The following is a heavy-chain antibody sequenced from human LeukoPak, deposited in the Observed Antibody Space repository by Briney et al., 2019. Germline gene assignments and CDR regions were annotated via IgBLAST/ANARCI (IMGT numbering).Heavy chain of an antibody. J-gene: IGHJ6*02. Sequence: GGSLRLSCAASGFTFSSYAMSWVRQAPGKGLEWVSGISGSGGSTYYADSVKGRFTISRDNSKNTLYLQMNSLRAEDTAVYYCARDRSSSWYVGYYGMDVWGQGTTVTVSS. CDR2: ISGSGGST. D-gene: IGHD6-13*01. CDR3: ARDRSSSWYVGYYGMDV. V-gene: IGHV3-23*01. CDR1: GFTFSSYA.